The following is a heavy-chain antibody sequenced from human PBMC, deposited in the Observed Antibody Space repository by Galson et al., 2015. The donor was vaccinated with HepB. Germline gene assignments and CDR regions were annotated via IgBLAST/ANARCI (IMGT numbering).Heavy chain of an antibody. V-gene: IGHV3-33*08. CDR3: ARARGYSYGYGMDV. CDR1: GFTFSSYG. J-gene: IGHJ6*02. CDR2: IWYDGSNK. Sequence: SLRLSCAASGFTFSSYGMHWVRQAPGKGLDWVAVIWYDGSNKYYADSVKGRFTISRDNSKNTLYLQMNSLRAEDKAVYYCARARGYSYGYGMDVWGRGTTVTVSS. D-gene: IGHD5-18*01.